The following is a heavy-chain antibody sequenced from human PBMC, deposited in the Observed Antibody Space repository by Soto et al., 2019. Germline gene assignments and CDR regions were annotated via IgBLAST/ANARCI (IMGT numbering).Heavy chain of an antibody. V-gene: IGHV4-4*02. J-gene: IGHJ4*02. CDR1: GGSISVNSW. D-gene: IGHD3-10*01. Sequence: QVQLQESGPGLVSPSGTLSLTCAVSGGSISVNSWWTWVRQPPGKGLEWIGEIYHSGTANYNPSLRGRVTISVDKSKNQFSLKLTSVTAADTAVYFRARGGSYLFDYWGQGTLVTVSS. CDR3: ARGGSYLFDY. CDR2: IYHSGTA.